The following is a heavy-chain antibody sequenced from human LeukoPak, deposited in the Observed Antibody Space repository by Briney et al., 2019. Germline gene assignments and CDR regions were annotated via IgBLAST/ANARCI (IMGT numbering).Heavy chain of an antibody. J-gene: IGHJ3*02. Sequence: PSETLSLTCTVSGYSISSGYYWGWIRQPPGKGLEWIGSIYHSGSTYYNPSLKSRVTISVDTSKNQFSLKLSSVTAADTAVYYCARQSLSRFVAFDIWGQGTMVTVSS. V-gene: IGHV4-38-2*02. CDR2: IYHSGST. CDR3: ARQSLSRFVAFDI. CDR1: GYSISSGYY. D-gene: IGHD3-10*01.